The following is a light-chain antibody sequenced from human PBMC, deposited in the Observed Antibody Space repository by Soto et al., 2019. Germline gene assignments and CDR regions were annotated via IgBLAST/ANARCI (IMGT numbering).Light chain of an antibody. CDR3: QQYNSYQYT. Sequence: DIQMTQSPSTLSASVGDRVTITCRASQSLSSWLAWYQQKPGKAPKLLIYKASSLEGGIPSRFSGSGSETEFTLTISSLQPEDFATYYCQQYNSYQYTFGQGTKVDIK. CDR1: QSLSSW. V-gene: IGKV1-5*03. J-gene: IGKJ2*01. CDR2: KAS.